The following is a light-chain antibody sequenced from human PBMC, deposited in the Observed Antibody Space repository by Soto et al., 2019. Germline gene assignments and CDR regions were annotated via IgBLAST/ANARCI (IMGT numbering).Light chain of an antibody. V-gene: IGLV2-8*01. CDR1: GSDVGGYNY. CDR2: EVS. J-gene: IGLJ2*01. CDR3: SSYAGSNNVV. Sequence: SALTQPPSASGSPGQSVTISCTGTGSDVGGYNYVSWYQQHPGKAPKLMIYEVSKRPSGVPDRFSGSKSGNTASLTVSGLQAEDEADYYCSSYAGSNNVVFGGGTKVTVL.